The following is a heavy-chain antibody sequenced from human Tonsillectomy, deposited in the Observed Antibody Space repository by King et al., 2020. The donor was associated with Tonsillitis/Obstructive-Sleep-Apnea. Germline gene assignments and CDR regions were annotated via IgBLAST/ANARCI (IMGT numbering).Heavy chain of an antibody. CDR1: GFTFSDYY. Sequence: VQLVESGGGLVKPGGSLRLSCAASGFTFSDYYMSWIRQAPGKGLEWVSYISSSSSYTNYADSVKGRFTITRDNAKNSQYLQMNSLRAEDTAVYYCARDLRGVQDAFDIWGQGTMVTVSS. CDR2: ISSSSSYT. J-gene: IGHJ3*02. D-gene: IGHD3-10*01. V-gene: IGHV3-11*05. CDR3: ARDLRGVQDAFDI.